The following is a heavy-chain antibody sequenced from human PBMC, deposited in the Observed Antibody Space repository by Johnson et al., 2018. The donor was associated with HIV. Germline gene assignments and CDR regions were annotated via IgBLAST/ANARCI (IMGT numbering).Heavy chain of an antibody. CDR3: AKGDGYNYAFDI. J-gene: IGHJ3*02. CDR2: ISYDGINK. CDR1: GFTFSSYA. Sequence: QVQLVESGGGVVQPGRSLRLSCAASGFTFSSYAMHWVRQAPGKGLEWVAVISYDGINKYYADSVKGRFTISRDNSKNTLYLQMNSLRAEDTAVYYCAKGDGYNYAFDIWGQGTMVTVSS. D-gene: IGHD5-24*01. V-gene: IGHV3-30-3*01.